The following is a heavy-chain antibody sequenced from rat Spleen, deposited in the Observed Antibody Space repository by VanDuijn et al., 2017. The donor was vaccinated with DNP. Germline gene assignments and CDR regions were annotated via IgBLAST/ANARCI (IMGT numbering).Heavy chain of an antibody. J-gene: IGHJ4*01. CDR1: EFSLSSNG. Sequence: QVRLEESGPGLVQPSETLSLTCTVSEFSLSSNGIAWVRQSPGKGLVWMGTIWTSGRTNYNSTLKSRLSLSRDTSTNQIFLKMNSLQIEDTAIYFCTRDPLYNSGALDAWGQGISVTVSS. CDR3: TRDPLYNSGALDA. CDR2: IWTSGRT. V-gene: IGHV2-72*01. D-gene: IGHD4-3*01.